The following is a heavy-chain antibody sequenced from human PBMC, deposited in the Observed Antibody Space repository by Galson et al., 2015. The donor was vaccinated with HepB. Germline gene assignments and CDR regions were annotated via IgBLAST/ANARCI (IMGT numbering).Heavy chain of an antibody. D-gene: IGHD2-2*01. CDR2: VSGSAAGKEYGITT. Sequence: SLRLSCAASGFTFSSYAMNWVRQAPGKGLEWVAAVSGSAAGKEYGITTDYADPVKGRFTISRDNSKNTLYLQMNSLRAEDTAVYYCAKVGPSCSSTRCSDYYFDYWGQGTLVTVSS. V-gene: IGHV3-23*01. CDR1: GFTFSSYA. J-gene: IGHJ4*02. CDR3: AKVGPSCSSTRCSDYYFDY.